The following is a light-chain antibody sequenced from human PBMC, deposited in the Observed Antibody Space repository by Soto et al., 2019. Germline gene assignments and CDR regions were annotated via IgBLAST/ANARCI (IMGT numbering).Light chain of an antibody. J-gene: IGKJ1*01. CDR2: GAS. V-gene: IGKV3-20*01. CDR3: QQSGSSPWT. CDR1: QSVSSSY. Sequence: EIVLTQSPGTLSLSPGARAPLSCRASQSVSSSYLAWYQQKPGQAPRLLIYGASSRATGIPDRFSGSGSGTDFTLIISSLEPEDFAFYYCQQSGSSPWTFGQGTKVDIK.